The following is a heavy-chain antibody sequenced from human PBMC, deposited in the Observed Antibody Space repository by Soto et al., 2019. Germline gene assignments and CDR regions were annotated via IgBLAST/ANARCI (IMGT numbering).Heavy chain of an antibody. D-gene: IGHD2-2*02. CDR2: IYSGSST. CDR1: GFTVSSNY. V-gene: IGHV3-66*01. CDR3: ARDRNTLDGMDV. J-gene: IGHJ6*02. Sequence: EVQLVESGGGLVQPGGSLRLSCAASGFTVSSNYMSWVRQAPGKGLEWVSFIYSGSSTYYADSVKGRFTISRDNSKNTLYLQMNGRIAEDTAVYYCARDRNTLDGMDVWGQGTTVTVSS.